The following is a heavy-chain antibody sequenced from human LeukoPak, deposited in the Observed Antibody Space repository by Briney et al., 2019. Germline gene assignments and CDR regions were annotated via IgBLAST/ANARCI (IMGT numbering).Heavy chain of an antibody. CDR3: ARSSEGRYYYDSSGFSYYYYYMDV. CDR2: IYYSGST. V-gene: IGHV4-59*01. D-gene: IGHD3-22*01. J-gene: IGHJ6*03. Sequence: SETLSLTCTVSGGSISSYYWSWIRQPPGKGLEWIGYIYYSGSTNYNPSLRSRVTISVDTSKNQFSLKLSSVTAADTAVYYCARSSEGRYYYDSSGFSYYYYYMDVWAKGPRSPSP. CDR1: GGSISSYY.